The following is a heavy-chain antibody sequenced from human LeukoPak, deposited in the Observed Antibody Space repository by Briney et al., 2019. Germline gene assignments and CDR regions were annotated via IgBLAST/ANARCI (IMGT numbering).Heavy chain of an antibody. V-gene: IGHV1-69*04. CDR1: GDTFSIYA. CDR2: IIPILGIA. J-gene: IGHJ4*02. D-gene: IGHD3-9*01. Sequence: SVKVSCKASGDTFSIYAISWVRQAPGQGLEWMGRIIPILGIANYAQKFQGRVTITADKSTSTAYMELSSLRSEDTAVYYCARETDYDILTGYYAVDYWGQGTLVTVSS. CDR3: ARETDYDILTGYYAVDY.